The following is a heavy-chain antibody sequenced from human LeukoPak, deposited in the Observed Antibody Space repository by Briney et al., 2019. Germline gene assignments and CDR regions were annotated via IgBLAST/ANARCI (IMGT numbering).Heavy chain of an antibody. CDR2: IYYSGST. Sequence: SGTLSLTCTVSGGSIGSYYWSWIRQPPGKGLEWIGYIYYSGSTNYNPSLKSRVTISVDTSKNQFSLKLSSVTAADTAVYYCARYWGNWFDPWGQGTLVTVSS. CDR1: GGSIGSYY. CDR3: ARYWGNWFDP. J-gene: IGHJ5*02. D-gene: IGHD3-16*01. V-gene: IGHV4-59*08.